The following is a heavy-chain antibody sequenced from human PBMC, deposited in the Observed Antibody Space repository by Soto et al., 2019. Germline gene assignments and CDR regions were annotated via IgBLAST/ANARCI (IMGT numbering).Heavy chain of an antibody. J-gene: IGHJ4*02. D-gene: IGHD3-16*01. CDR2: INSDGSST. Sequence: EVHLVESGGGLVQPGGSLRLSCAASGFTFSSYWMYWVRQVPGKGLVWVSRINSDGSSTSYADSVKGRFTISIDNAKNTLYLQMNSLRAEDTAVYYCTRGYDYVWGVYWGQGTLVTVSS. V-gene: IGHV3-74*01. CDR1: GFTFSSYW. CDR3: TRGYDYVWGVY.